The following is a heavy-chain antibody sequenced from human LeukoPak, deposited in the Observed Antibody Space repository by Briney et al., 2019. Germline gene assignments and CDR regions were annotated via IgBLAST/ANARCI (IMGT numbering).Heavy chain of an antibody. CDR1: GFTFSTYW. J-gene: IGHJ6*02. CDR3: TTDLSHYYGSGSYLDYYGMDV. D-gene: IGHD3-10*01. Sequence: QPGGSLRLSCAASGFTFSTYWMHWVRQAPGKGLEWVSYISSSSSTIYYADSVKGRFTISRDNAKNSLYLQMNSLKTEDTAVYYCTTDLSHYYGSGSYLDYYGMDVWGQGTTVTVSS. CDR2: ISSSSSTI. V-gene: IGHV3-48*04.